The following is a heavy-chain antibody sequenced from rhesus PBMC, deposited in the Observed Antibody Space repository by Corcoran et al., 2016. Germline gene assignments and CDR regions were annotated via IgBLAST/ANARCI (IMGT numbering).Heavy chain of an antibody. CDR2: ITPNNGNT. J-gene: IGHJ4*01. D-gene: IGHD1-20*01. CDR1: GYTFTSYY. Sequence: QVQLVQSGAEVKKPGASVKLSCKASGYTFTSYYIHWVRQAPGKVLEWMGWITPNNGNTCYAQKFQGRATMTRDTSTSTAYMEQSSLRSEDTAVYYCTRLSWNNGFDYWGQGVLVTVSS. V-gene: IGHV1S9*01. CDR3: TRLSWNNGFDY.